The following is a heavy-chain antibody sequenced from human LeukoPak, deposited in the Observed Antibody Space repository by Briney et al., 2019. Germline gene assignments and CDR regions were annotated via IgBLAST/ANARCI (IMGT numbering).Heavy chain of an antibody. D-gene: IGHD4-11*01. V-gene: IGHV4-4*07. CDR3: ARERSTTINTYYFDS. CDR2: MYVSGNT. Sequence: PSETLSLTCTVSGGSISSYYWNWIRQPAGKGLEWIGRMYVSGNTNYNPSLKSRDTMSLDTSTNQFSLKLSSVTAADTAVYYCARERSTTINTYYFDSWGQGTLVTVSS. J-gene: IGHJ4*02. CDR1: GGSISSYY.